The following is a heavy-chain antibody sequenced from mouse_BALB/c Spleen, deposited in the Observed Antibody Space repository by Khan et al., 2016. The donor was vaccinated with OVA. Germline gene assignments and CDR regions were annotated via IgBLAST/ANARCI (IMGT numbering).Heavy chain of an antibody. CDR2: IAPGSGSC. Sequence: DLVKPGASVKLSCKASGYTFTSYWTNWIKQRPGQGLELIGRIAPGSGSCYYSEMFKGKATLTVDTSSSTASIQLSSLSSEDSAVYFCASANYYGSSLYALDYWGQGTSVTVSS. CDR3: ASANYYGSSLYALDY. D-gene: IGHD1-1*01. CDR1: GYTFTSYW. V-gene: IGHV1S41*01. J-gene: IGHJ4*01.